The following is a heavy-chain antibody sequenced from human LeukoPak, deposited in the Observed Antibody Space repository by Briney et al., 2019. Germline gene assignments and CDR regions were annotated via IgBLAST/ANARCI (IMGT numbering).Heavy chain of an antibody. CDR1: GFTFSSYA. Sequence: GGSLRLSCAASGFTFSSYAMHWVRQAPGKGLEWVAVISYDGSNKYYADSVKGRFTISRDNSKNTLYLQMNSLRAEDAAVYYCAREAVYCSSTSCYQHWFDPWGQGTLVTVSS. J-gene: IGHJ5*02. CDR3: AREAVYCSSTSCYQHWFDP. D-gene: IGHD2-2*01. CDR2: ISYDGSNK. V-gene: IGHV3-30*01.